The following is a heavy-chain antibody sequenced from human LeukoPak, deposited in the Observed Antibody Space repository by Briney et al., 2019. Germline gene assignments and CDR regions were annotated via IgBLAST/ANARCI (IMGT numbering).Heavy chain of an antibody. CDR2: INPNSGGT. CDR1: GYTFTGYY. D-gene: IGHD6-6*01. Sequence: ASVKVSCKASGYTFTGYYMHWVRQAPGQGLEWMGRINPNSGGTNYGQKFQGRVTMTRDTSISTAYMELSRLRSDDTAVYYCAREVAYSSSSLDYWGQGTLVTVSS. V-gene: IGHV1-2*06. J-gene: IGHJ4*02. CDR3: AREVAYSSSSLDY.